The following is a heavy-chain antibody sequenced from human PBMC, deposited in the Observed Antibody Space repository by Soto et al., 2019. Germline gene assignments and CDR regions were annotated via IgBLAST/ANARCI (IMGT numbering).Heavy chain of an antibody. CDR3: ARGGQYYYDSSGYPYYYYGMDV. J-gene: IGHJ6*02. V-gene: IGHV4-34*01. CDR1: GGSFSGYY. D-gene: IGHD3-22*01. CDR2: INHSGSN. Sequence: QVQLQQWGAGLLKPSETLSLTCAVYGGSFSGYYWSWIRQPPGKGLEWIGEINHSGSNNYNPSLKSRVTISVDTSKNQFSLKLSSVTAADTAVYYCARGGQYYYDSSGYPYYYYGMDVWGQGTTVTVSS.